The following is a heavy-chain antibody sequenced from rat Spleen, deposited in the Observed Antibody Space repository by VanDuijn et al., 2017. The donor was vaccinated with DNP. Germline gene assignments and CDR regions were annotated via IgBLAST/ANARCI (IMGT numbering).Heavy chain of an antibody. J-gene: IGHJ2*01. Sequence: EVQLVESGGGLVQPGRSLKLSCAASGFTFNNYDMAWVRQAPTKGLEWVATIVHDGSRTYYRNSVKGRFTISRDNAKSTLYLQMDSLRSDDTATYYCSTLNFYASLSEYFDYWGQGVMVTVSS. D-gene: IGHD1-12*01. V-gene: IGHV5S10*01. CDR3: STLNFYASLSEYFDY. CDR1: GFTFNNYD. CDR2: IVHDGSRT.